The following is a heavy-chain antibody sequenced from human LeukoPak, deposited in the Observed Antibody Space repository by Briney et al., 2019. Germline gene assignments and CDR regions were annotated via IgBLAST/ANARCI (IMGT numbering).Heavy chain of an antibody. V-gene: IGHV3-23*01. CDR1: GFTFSNYA. CDR3: AKHPGYSSGWFYFDY. J-gene: IGHJ4*02. Sequence: GGSLRLSCAASGFTFSNYAMSWVRQAPGKGLEWVSGISDRGGSTYYADSVKGRFTISRDNSKNTLYLQMNSLRAEDTAVYYCAKHPGYSSGWFYFDYWDQGTLVTVSS. CDR2: ISDRGGST. D-gene: IGHD6-19*01.